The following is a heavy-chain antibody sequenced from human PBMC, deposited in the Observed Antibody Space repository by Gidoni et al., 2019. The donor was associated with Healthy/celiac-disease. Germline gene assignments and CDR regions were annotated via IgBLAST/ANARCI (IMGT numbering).Heavy chain of an antibody. Sequence: QVQLVESGGGLVTPGWSLRLSSSASGFPFSDYYMSWIRQAPGKGLEWVAYISSSSSYTNYAESVKGRFTISRDNAKNSLYLQMNSLRAEDTAVYYCARDVEYCSGGSCYSDYWGQGTLVTVSS. CDR1: GFPFSDYY. CDR2: ISSSSSYT. D-gene: IGHD2-15*01. V-gene: IGHV3-11*06. CDR3: ARDVEYCSGGSCYSDY. J-gene: IGHJ4*02.